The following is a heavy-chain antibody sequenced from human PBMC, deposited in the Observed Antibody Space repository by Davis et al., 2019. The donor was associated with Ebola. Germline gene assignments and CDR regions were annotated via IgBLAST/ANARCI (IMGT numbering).Heavy chain of an antibody. V-gene: IGHV4-61*09. Sequence: PSETLSLTCTVSGGSISSGSYYWSWIRQPAGKGLEWIGHIYTSGGTNYNPSLKSRVTISVDTSKNQFSLKLSSVTAADTAVYYCARYSGYDSYDYWGQGTLVTVSS. CDR1: GGSISSGSYY. D-gene: IGHD5-12*01. CDR3: ARYSGYDSYDY. CDR2: IYTSGGT. J-gene: IGHJ4*02.